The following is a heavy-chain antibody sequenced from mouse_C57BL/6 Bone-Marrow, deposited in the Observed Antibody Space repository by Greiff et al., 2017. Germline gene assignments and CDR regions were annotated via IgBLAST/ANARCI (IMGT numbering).Heavy chain of an antibody. D-gene: IGHD1-1*01. V-gene: IGHV2-6*01. J-gene: IGHJ3*01. CDR2: IWGVGST. CDR3: AILYYYGSSYPFAY. CDR1: GFSLTSYG. Sequence: VHLVESGPGLVAPSQSLSITCTVSGFSLTSYGVDWVRQSPGKGLEWLGVIWGVGSTNYNSALKSRLSISKDNCKSQVFLKMNSLQTDDTAMYYCAILYYYGSSYPFAYWGQGTLVTVSA.